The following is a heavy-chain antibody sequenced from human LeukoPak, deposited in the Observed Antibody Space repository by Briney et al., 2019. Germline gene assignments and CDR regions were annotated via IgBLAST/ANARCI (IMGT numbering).Heavy chain of an antibody. CDR2: ISYDGSNK. V-gene: IGHV3-30-3*01. CDR1: GFTFSSYA. CDR3: AREGVTWIQLWSFDY. J-gene: IGHJ4*02. Sequence: PGRSLRLSCAASGFTFSSYAMNWVRQAPGKGLEWVAVISYDGSNKYYADSVKGRFTISRDNSKNTLYLQMNSLRAEDTAVYYCAREGVTWIQLWSFDYWGQGTLVTVSS. D-gene: IGHD5-18*01.